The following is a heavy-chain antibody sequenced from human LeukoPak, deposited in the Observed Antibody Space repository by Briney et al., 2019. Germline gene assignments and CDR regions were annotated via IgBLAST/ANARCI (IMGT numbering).Heavy chain of an antibody. J-gene: IGHJ4*02. CDR2: IRYDGTNK. V-gene: IGHV3-30*02. D-gene: IGHD6-19*01. CDR3: AKVGSGWYGVDY. CDR1: GIIFRSYG. Sequence: GGSLRLSCAVSGIIFRSYGIHWVRQAPGKGLEWVAFIRYDGTNKYYADSVKGRFTISRDNSKNTLYLQMNSLRAEDTAVYYCAKVGSGWYGVDYWGQGILVTVSS.